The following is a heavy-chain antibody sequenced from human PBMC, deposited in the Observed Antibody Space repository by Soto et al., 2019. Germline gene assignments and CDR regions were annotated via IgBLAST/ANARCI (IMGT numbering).Heavy chain of an antibody. J-gene: IGHJ4*02. Sequence: EVQLLESGGGLVQPGGSLRLSCAVSGFSFSTYGVTWVRQAPGKGLEWVGGVSGGSGSTHYADSVKGRFTITGDDYKNTVYLQMNSLRVEDTAVYYCAKWNGYGDYWSQGTLVTVSS. CDR3: AKWNGYGDY. CDR1: GFSFSTYG. D-gene: IGHD1-1*01. V-gene: IGHV3-23*01. CDR2: VSGGSGST.